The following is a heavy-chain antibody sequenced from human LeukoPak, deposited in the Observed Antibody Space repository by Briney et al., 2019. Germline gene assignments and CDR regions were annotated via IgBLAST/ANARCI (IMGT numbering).Heavy chain of an antibody. CDR1: GFTFSSHG. J-gene: IGHJ4*02. Sequence: GGSLRLSCAASGFTFSSHGMHGVRQSPGKGLEWVAVIWYDGSNKYYADSVKGRFTISRDNSKNTLSLQMDSLRVEDTAVYYCVRWGTGKILDYWGQGTLVTVSS. V-gene: IGHV3-33*01. CDR3: VRWGTGKILDY. CDR2: IWYDGSNK. D-gene: IGHD3-16*01.